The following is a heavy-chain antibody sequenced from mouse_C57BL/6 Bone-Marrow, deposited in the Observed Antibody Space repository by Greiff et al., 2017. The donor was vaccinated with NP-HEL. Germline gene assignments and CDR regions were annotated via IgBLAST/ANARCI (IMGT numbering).Heavy chain of an antibody. Sequence: QVQLKQPGAELVKPGASVKMSCKASGYTFTSYWITWVKRRPGQGLEWIGDIYPGSGSTNYNEKFKSKATLTVDTSSSTAYMQLSSLTSEDSAVYYCARDTTVLDYWGQGTTLTVSS. CDR3: ARDTTVLDY. CDR1: GYTFTSYW. J-gene: IGHJ2*01. D-gene: IGHD1-1*01. V-gene: IGHV1-55*01. CDR2: IYPGSGST.